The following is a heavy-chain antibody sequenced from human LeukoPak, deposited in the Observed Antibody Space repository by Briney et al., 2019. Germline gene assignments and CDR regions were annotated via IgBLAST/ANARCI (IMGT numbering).Heavy chain of an antibody. D-gene: IGHD2-8*01. CDR2: ISGSGGST. J-gene: IGHJ4*02. V-gene: IGHV3-23*01. CDR1: GSTFSSYA. CDR3: AKGTGFAVYAIHY. Sequence: PGGSLRLSCAASGSTFSSYAMSWVRQAPGKGLEWVSAISGSGGSTYYADSVKGRFTISRDNSKNMLYLQMSSLRAEDTALYYCAKGTGFAVYAIHYWGQGTLVTVSS.